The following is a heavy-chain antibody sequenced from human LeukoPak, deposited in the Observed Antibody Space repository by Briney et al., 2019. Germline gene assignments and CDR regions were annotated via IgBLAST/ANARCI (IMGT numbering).Heavy chain of an antibody. CDR2: IIPIFVTE. CDR3: ARDSTYGPGSYYYYVDV. J-gene: IGHJ6*03. Sequence: GASVKVSCKASGGTFSSYAISWVRQAPGQGLEWMGGIIPIFVTENYARKFQGRVTITTNESTSTAFMELSSLRSEDTAVYYCARDSTYGPGSYYYYVDVWGKGTTVTVSS. V-gene: IGHV1-69*05. D-gene: IGHD2-8*01. CDR1: GGTFSSYA.